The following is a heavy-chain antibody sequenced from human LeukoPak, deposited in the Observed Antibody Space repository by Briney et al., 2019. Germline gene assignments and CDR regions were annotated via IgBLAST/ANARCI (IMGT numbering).Heavy chain of an antibody. V-gene: IGHV3-21*01. D-gene: IGHD3-16*01. Sequence: GGSLRLSCTTSGLTFSTSGFNWVRQAPGKGLEWVASIGPTGFDRYHADSVKGRFTISRDNSKNTLYLQMSSLRAEDTAVYYCAKPYDYVWGTHHYWGQGTLVTVSS. CDR2: IGPTGFDR. CDR3: AKPYDYVWGTHHY. J-gene: IGHJ4*02. CDR1: GLTFSTSG.